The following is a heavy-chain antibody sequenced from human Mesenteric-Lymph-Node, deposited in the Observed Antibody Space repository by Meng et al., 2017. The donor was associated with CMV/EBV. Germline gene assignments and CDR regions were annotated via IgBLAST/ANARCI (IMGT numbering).Heavy chain of an antibody. D-gene: IGHD6-6*01. CDR2: ISWDGVST. CDR1: GFAFDDDA. Sequence: GESLKISCEASGFAFDDDAMHWVRQGPGKGLEWVSLISWDGVSTYYAGSVKGRFTISRDNSKNSLYLQMNSLRTEDTAFYYCAKDGRGSSGGYYFDYWGQGTLVTVSS. J-gene: IGHJ4*02. CDR3: AKDGRGSSGGYYFDY. V-gene: IGHV3-43*01.